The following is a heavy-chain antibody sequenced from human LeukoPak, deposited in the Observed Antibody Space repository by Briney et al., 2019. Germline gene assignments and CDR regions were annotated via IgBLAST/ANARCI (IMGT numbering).Heavy chain of an antibody. CDR1: GVSISSSSNY. J-gene: IGHJ4*02. Sequence: SETLSLTCTVSGVSISSSSNYWVWIRQPPGKGLEWVESIYYSGNTYYPPYIKSRVTISVDTSKNQFSLKLSSVTAADTAVYYCARIVVADTDYFDYWGQGTLVTVSS. CDR3: ARIVVADTDYFDY. V-gene: IGHV4-39*01. D-gene: IGHD2-15*01. CDR2: IYYSGNT.